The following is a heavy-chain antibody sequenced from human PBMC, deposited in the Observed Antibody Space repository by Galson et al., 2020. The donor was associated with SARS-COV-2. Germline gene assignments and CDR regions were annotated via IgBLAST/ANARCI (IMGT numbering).Heavy chain of an antibody. CDR2: ISTSSSYT. V-gene: IGHV3-21*01. CDR3: ARDEGIRGYNYGRLYYGMDV. D-gene: IGHD5-18*01. CDR1: GFPFSTYI. Sequence: GESLKISCAASGFPFSTYIMNWVRLAPGKGLEWVSSISTSSSYTYYVDSVKGRFSISRDNPRNSLYLQMNSLRAEDTAVYYCARDEGIRGYNYGRLYYGMDVWGQGTTVTVSS. J-gene: IGHJ6*02.